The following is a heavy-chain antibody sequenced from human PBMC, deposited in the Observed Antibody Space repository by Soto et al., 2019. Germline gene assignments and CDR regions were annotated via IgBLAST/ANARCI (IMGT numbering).Heavy chain of an antibody. Sequence: PSETLSLTCAVYGGSFSGYYWGWIRQIPGKGLDWIGSMAYGGNTYYNPPLKSRVIMSVDTSKNQFSLKLSSVTAADTARYYCARRGVDNWFDAWGPGTLVTSPQ. CDR2: MAYGGNT. D-gene: IGHD2-21*01. J-gene: IGHJ5*02. V-gene: IGHV4-34*01. CDR1: GGSFSGYY. CDR3: ARRGVDNWFDA.